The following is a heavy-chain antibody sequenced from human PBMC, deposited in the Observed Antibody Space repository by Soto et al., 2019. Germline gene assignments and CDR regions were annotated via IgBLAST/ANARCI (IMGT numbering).Heavy chain of an antibody. Sequence: QVQLVQSGAEVKKPGSSVKVSCKASGDTFSRFTFSWLRQAPGQGLEWLGGIIPKGGATNYAQTFRGRVPITSGESTTTAYMELSNLRSEDTAVYYCARGLRRLAALGDAFDIWGQGTMVTVSS. J-gene: IGHJ3*02. CDR3: ARGLRRLAALGDAFDI. CDR1: GDTFSRFT. D-gene: IGHD4-17*01. CDR2: IIPKGGAT. V-gene: IGHV1-69*16.